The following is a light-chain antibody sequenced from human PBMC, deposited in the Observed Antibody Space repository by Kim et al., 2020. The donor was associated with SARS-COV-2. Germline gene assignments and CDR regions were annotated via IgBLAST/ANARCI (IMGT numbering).Light chain of an antibody. V-gene: IGKV3-11*01. Sequence: CLSQGGRAAVARRASQSVDSLVAWYQQKPGQAPRLLIYAASFRATGIPARFSGSGSGTDFTRTISSMEPEDFAVYYCLQRRNWPNTFCQGTKLEI. CDR2: AAS. CDR3: LQRRNWPNT. J-gene: IGKJ2*01. CDR1: QSVDSL.